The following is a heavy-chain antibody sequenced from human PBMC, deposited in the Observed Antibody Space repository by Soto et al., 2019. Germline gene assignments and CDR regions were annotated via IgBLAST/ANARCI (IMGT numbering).Heavy chain of an antibody. CDR2: INAGNGNT. V-gene: IGHV1-3*01. CDR1: GYTFTSYA. J-gene: IGHJ6*02. Sequence: GASVKVSCKASGYTFTSYAMHWVRNAPGQRLEWMGWINAGNGNTKYSQKFQGRVTITRDTSASTAYMELSSLRSEDTAVYYCARFLLSGSYFSYYYYGMDVWGQGTTVTVSS. D-gene: IGHD1-26*01. CDR3: ARFLLSGSYFSYYYYGMDV.